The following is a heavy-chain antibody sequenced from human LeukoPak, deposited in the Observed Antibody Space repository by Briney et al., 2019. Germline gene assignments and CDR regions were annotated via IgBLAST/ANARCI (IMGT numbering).Heavy chain of an antibody. J-gene: IGHJ4*02. V-gene: IGHV1-69*05. CDR1: GGTLSSYA. D-gene: IGHD7-27*01. CDR3: ARGTGDLDY. Sequence: ASVKVSCKASGGTLSSYAISWVRQAPGQGLEWMGGIIPIFGTANYAQKLQGRVTMTTDTSTSTAYMELRSLRSDDTAVYYCARGTGDLDYWGQGTLVTVSS. CDR2: IIPIFGTA.